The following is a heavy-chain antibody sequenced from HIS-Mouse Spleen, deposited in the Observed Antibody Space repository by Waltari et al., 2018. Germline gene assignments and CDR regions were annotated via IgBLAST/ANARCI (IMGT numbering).Heavy chain of an antibody. J-gene: IGHJ2*01. CDR1: GCSISSSSYY. Sequence: QLQLQESGPGLVKPSETLSLTCTVPGCSISSSSYYWGWVRQPPGKGLEWIWSIYYSGSTYYNPSLKSRVTISVDTSKNQFSLKLSSVTAADTAVYYCAREIPYSSSWYDWYFDLWGRGTLVTVSS. CDR3: AREIPYSSSWYDWYFDL. V-gene: IGHV4-39*07. D-gene: IGHD6-13*01. CDR2: IYYSGST.